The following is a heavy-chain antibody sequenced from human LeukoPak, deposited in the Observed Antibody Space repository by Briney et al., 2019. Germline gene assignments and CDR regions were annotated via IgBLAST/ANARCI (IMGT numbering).Heavy chain of an antibody. V-gene: IGHV4-61*01. D-gene: IGHD1-26*01. Sequence: PSETLSLTCTVSGGSISSSSYYWSWIRQPPGKGLEWIGYIFYSGSTNYNPSLKSRVTISIDTSKNQFSLKLSSVTAADTAVYYCARAGLSGNLGDAFDIWGQGTMVTVSS. CDR2: IFYSGST. CDR1: GGSISSSSYY. J-gene: IGHJ3*02. CDR3: ARAGLSGNLGDAFDI.